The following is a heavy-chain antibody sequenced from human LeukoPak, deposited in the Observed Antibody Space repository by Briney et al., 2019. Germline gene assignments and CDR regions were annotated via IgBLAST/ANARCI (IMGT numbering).Heavy chain of an antibody. J-gene: IGHJ4*02. Sequence: SETLSLTCTVSGGSISSYYWSWIRQPPGKGLEWIGYIYYSGSTNYNPSLKSRVTISADTSKNQFPLRLNSVTAADTAVYYCASHSGGYAYWGQGTLVTVSS. CDR3: ASHSGGYAY. V-gene: IGHV4-59*12. CDR1: GGSISSYY. D-gene: IGHD5-12*01. CDR2: IYYSGST.